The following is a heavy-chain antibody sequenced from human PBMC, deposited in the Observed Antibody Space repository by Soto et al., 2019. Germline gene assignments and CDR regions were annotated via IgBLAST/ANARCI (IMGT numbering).Heavy chain of an antibody. D-gene: IGHD5-12*01. CDR1: GDSVSSNSAA. V-gene: IGHV6-1*01. J-gene: IGHJ6*03. Sequence: PSPTLSLTCAISGDSVSSNSAAWNWIRQSPSRGLEWLGRTYYRSKWYNDYELSVKSRISITPDTSKNQFSLQLNSVTPEDTAVYYCARAPLVATYYYYYMDVWGKGTTVTVSS. CDR2: TYYRSKWYN. CDR3: ARAPLVATYYYYYMDV.